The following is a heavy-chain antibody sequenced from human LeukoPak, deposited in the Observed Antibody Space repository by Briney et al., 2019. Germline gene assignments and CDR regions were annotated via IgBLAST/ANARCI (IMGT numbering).Heavy chain of an antibody. CDR1: GGSFSGYY. Sequence: SETLSLTCAVYGGSFSGYYWSWIRQPPGKGLEWIGEINHSGSTNYNPSLKSRVTISVDTSKNQFSLKLSSVTAADTAVYYCASTSSGTPGTNWFDPWGQGTLVTVSS. CDR3: ASTSSGTPGTNWFDP. D-gene: IGHD1-14*01. CDR2: INHSGST. J-gene: IGHJ5*02. V-gene: IGHV4-34*01.